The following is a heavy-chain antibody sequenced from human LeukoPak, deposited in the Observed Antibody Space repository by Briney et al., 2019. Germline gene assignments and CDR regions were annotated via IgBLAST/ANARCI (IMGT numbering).Heavy chain of an antibody. V-gene: IGHV4-34*01. CDR1: GGSFSGYY. CDR2: INHSGST. J-gene: IGHJ3*02. Sequence: SETLSLTCAVYGGSFSGYYWSWIRQPPGKGLEWIGEINHSGSTNYNPSLKSRVTISVDTSKNQFSLKLSSVTAADTAVYYCARQRRGTMTTVVTYAFDIWGQGTVVTVSS. CDR3: ARQRRGTMTTVVTYAFDI. D-gene: IGHD4-23*01.